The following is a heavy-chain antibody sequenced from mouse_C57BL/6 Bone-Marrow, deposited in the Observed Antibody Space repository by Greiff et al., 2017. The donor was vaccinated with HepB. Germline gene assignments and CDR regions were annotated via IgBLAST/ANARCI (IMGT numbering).Heavy chain of an antibody. CDR3: FLIYYGNPDY. D-gene: IGHD2-1*01. J-gene: IGHJ2*01. V-gene: IGHV1-75*01. CDR2: IFPGSGST. CDR1: GYTFTDYY. Sequence: VKLVESGPELVKPGASVKISCKASGYTFTDYYINWVKQRPGQGLEWIGWIFPGSGSTYYNEKFKGKATLTVDKSSSTAYMLLSSLTSEDSAVYFCFLIYYGNPDYWGQGTTLTVSS.